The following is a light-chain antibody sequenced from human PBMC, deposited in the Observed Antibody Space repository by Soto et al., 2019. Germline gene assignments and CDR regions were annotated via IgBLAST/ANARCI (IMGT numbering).Light chain of an antibody. CDR2: GAS. CDR1: QIVTSS. J-gene: IGKJ5*01. V-gene: IGKV3-15*01. Sequence: EIVLTQSPGTLSLSPGEGFTLSCRAGQIVTSSQLAWYQQKPGQAPRXXVYGASTRATGIPARFSGSGSGTELTITISSLQSEDCEVYYCQQYNNWLITFGQGTRLENK. CDR3: QQYNNWLIT.